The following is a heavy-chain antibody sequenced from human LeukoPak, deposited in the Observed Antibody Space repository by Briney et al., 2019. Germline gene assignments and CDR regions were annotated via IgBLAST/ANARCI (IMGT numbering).Heavy chain of an antibody. CDR3: ARMDNWSFDY. D-gene: IGHD1-1*01. J-gene: IGHJ4*02. V-gene: IGHV2-70*11. CDR2: IDWDDDK. Sequence: ASGPTLLYPTPTLTLTCTFSGFSLTTSEMSVSWIRQPPGKALEWLARIDWDDDKYYSTSLKTRPTISKDTSKNQVVLTMTNMDPVDTATYYCARMDNWSFDYWGQGTLVTVSS. CDR1: GFSLTTSEMS.